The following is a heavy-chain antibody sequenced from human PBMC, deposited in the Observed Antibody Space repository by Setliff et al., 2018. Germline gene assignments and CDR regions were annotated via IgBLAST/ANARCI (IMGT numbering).Heavy chain of an antibody. CDR1: GYTFTSNH. CDR3: IMNMVRPVTGLDC. CDR2: INPSGGST. V-gene: IGHV1-46*01. D-gene: IGHD2-8*01. J-gene: IGHJ4*02. Sequence: GASVKVSCKASGYTFTSNHVHWGRQAPGQGLEWMGTINPSGGSTIYAPDFQGRVTMTWDTSTNIAYMELSGLRYADSAIYYCIMNMVRPVTGLDCWGPGTPVTVSS.